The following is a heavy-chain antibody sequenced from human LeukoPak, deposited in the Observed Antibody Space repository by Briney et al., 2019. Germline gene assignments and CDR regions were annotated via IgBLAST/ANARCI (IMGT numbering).Heavy chain of an antibody. Sequence: ASVKVSCKASVDTFSSCAINWVRQAPGQGLEYMGWIDTKTGNPTYAQGFTGRFVFCLDTSVSTAYLQISSLKAEDTAVYYCAIHPSDSSGYFSYWGQGALVTVSS. CDR2: IDTKTGNP. CDR3: AIHPSDSSGYFSY. D-gene: IGHD3-22*01. V-gene: IGHV7-4-1*02. J-gene: IGHJ4*02. CDR1: VDTFSSCA.